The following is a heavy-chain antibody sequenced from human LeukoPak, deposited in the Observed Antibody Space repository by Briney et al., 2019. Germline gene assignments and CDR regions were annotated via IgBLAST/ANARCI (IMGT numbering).Heavy chain of an antibody. Sequence: PGGSLRLSCAASGFTFSNAWMSWVRQAPGKGLEWVGLIKTKTDGGTADYATPVKGRFTISRDDSKTTVHLQMNSLKTEDTAVYYCTTVPWRGYHLFDNWGQGTLVTVSS. V-gene: IGHV3-15*01. CDR2: IKTKTDGGTA. CDR1: GFTFSNAW. J-gene: IGHJ4*02. D-gene: IGHD3-3*01. CDR3: TTVPWRGYHLFDN.